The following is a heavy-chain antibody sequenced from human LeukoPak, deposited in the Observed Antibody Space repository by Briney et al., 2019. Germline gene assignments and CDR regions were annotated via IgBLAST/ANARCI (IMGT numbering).Heavy chain of an antibody. V-gene: IGHV3-23*01. D-gene: IGHD3-22*01. CDR3: ATDREGDPSAYYLV. CDR1: GFTFSDYP. CDR2: ISDNGGGT. J-gene: IGHJ4*02. Sequence: GGSLRLSCAASGFTFSDYPMSWVRQAPGKGLGWVSTISDNGGGTYYADSVKGRFTISRDNSKNTLFLQMNSLRAEDSAVYYCATDREGDPSAYYLVGGQGTLITVSS.